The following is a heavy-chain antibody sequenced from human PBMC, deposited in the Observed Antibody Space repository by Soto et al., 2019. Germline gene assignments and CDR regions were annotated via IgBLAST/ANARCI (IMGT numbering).Heavy chain of an antibody. CDR1: GFTFSSYA. D-gene: IGHD2-2*01. V-gene: IGHV3-23*01. Sequence: GGSLRLSCAASGFTFSSYAMSWVRQAPGKGLEWVSAISGSGGSTYYADSVKGRFTISRDNSKNTLYLQMNSLRAEDTAVYYCAKDREEARHHCSSTSCPIDYWGQGTLVTVSS. CDR2: ISGSGGST. CDR3: AKDREEARHHCSSTSCPIDY. J-gene: IGHJ4*02.